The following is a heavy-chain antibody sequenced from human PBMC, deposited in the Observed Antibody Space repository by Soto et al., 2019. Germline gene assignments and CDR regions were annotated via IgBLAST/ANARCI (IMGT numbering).Heavy chain of an antibody. J-gene: IGHJ3*02. CDR2: IKQDGSEK. CDR3: ASGGAFDI. CDR1: GFTFSSYW. V-gene: IGHV3-7*01. Sequence: PLRLSCAAPGFTFSSYWMSWVRPATGKGLEWVANIKQDGSEKYYVDSVKGRVTISRDNAKNSLYLQMNSLRAEDTAVYYCASGGAFDIWGQGTMVTVSS.